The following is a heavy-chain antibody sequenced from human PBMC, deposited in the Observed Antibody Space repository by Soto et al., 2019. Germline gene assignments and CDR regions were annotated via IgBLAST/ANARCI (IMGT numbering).Heavy chain of an antibody. V-gene: IGHV1-69*01. CDR3: ARVYYDFWSDKTTYYYYGMDV. Sequence: QVQLVQSGAEVKKPGSSVKVSCEATGGILSSYAISWVRQAPGQGLEWMGGIIPIFGTANYAQKFQGRVTITADESTSTAYMELSSLRSEDTAVYYCARVYYDFWSDKTTYYYYGMDVWGQGTTVTDSS. J-gene: IGHJ6*02. CDR1: GGILSSYA. CDR2: IIPIFGTA. D-gene: IGHD3-3*01.